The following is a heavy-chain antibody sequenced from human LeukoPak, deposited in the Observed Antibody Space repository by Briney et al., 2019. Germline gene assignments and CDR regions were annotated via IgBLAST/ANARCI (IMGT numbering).Heavy chain of an antibody. CDR2: MNPNSGNT. D-gene: IGHD4-17*01. V-gene: IGHV1-8*01. J-gene: IGHJ5*02. Sequence: GASVKVSCKASGYTFTSYDINCVRQATGQGLEWMGWMNPNSGNTGYAQKFQGRVTMTRNTSISTAYMELSSLRSEDTAVYYCARGRSYGDGFDPWGQGTLVTVSS. CDR1: GYTFTSYD. CDR3: ARGRSYGDGFDP.